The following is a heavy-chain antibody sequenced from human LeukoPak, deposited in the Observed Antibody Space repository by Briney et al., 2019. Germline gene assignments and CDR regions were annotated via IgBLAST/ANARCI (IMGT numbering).Heavy chain of an antibody. CDR2: INPNSGGT. V-gene: IGHV1-2*02. D-gene: IGHD2-2*01. Sequence: ASVKVSCKASGYTFTGYYMHWVRQAPGQGLEWMGWINPNSGGTNYAQKFQGRVTMTTDTSTSTAYMELRSLKSDDTAVYYCARVKYQLLCDWWGQGTLVTVFS. CDR3: ARVKYQLLCDW. CDR1: GYTFTGYY. J-gene: IGHJ4*02.